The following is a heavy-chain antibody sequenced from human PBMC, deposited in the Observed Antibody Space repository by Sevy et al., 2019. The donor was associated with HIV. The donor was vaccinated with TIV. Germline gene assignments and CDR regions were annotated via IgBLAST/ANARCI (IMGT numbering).Heavy chain of an antibody. CDR3: ARGVGGYISSTSCHVDY. D-gene: IGHD2-2*01. Sequence: SETLSLTCAVSGGSISSNNWWNWVRQTPGKGLEWIGEIYHSGSTNRNPSLKSRVTISVDKSKNQFSLKLSSVTAADTAVYYCARGVGGYISSTSCHVDYWGQGTLVTVSS. V-gene: IGHV4-4*02. CDR2: IYHSGST. J-gene: IGHJ4*02. CDR1: GGSISSNNW.